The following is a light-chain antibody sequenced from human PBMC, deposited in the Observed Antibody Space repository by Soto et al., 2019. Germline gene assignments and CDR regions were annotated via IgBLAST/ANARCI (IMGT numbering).Light chain of an antibody. J-gene: IGLJ2*01. CDR2: EVS. V-gene: IGLV2-14*01. CDR3: SVYTNSNTQV. Sequence: QSALTQPASVSGSPGQSITISCTGTSSDVGGYNYVSWYQQHPGKAPKLMISEVSNRPPGVSNRFSGSNSGNTASLTISGLQAEYEADYYCSVYTNSNTQVFGGGTKLTVL. CDR1: SSDVGGYNY.